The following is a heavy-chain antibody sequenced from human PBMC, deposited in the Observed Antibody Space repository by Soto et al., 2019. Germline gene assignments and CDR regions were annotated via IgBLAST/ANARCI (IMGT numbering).Heavy chain of an antibody. Sequence: SETLSLTCTVSGDSITKSAYYWCWIRQSPGKGLEWIGSFYYSGKTYLNPSLQSRVSLSADTSKNQLSLSLASVTVTDTATYFCAKHPFTPLVTPFWYFELWGRGTLVTVSS. CDR1: GDSITKSAYY. J-gene: IGHJ2*01. D-gene: IGHD2-21*02. CDR2: FYYSGKT. CDR3: AKHPFTPLVTPFWYFEL. V-gene: IGHV4-39*01.